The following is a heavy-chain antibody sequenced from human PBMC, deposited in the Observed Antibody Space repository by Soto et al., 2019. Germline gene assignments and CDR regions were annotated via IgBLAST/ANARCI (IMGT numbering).Heavy chain of an antibody. CDR2: IHTAKGNT. J-gene: IGHJ5*02. D-gene: IGHD1-7*01. CDR3: ARDPIWTYTWNYARLNYLDP. Sequence: ASVKVSCKASGGTFSNHAFSWVRQAPGQTLEWMGWIHTAKGNTKYSQKFEARVTLTRDTAASTAYMELNSLRSDDTAVYYCARDPIWTYTWNYARLNYLDPWGQGTLVTVSS. V-gene: IGHV1-3*04. CDR1: GGTFSNHA.